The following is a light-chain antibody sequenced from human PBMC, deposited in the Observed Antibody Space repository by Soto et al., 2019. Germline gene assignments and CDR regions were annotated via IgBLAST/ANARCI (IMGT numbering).Light chain of an antibody. J-gene: IGKJ1*01. CDR3: QQYNNWPRT. Sequence: EIVMTQSPATLSVSPGERATLSCRASQSVSSNLAWYQQIPGQAPRLLFHGASTRATGIPARFSGSGSGTEFTLTISSLQSEDFAVYYCQQYNNWPRTFGQGTKVDIK. CDR1: QSVSSN. V-gene: IGKV3-15*01. CDR2: GAS.